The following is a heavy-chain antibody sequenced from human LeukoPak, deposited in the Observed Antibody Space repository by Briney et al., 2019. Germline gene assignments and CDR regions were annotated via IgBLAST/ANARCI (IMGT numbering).Heavy chain of an antibody. CDR1: GGTFSSYA. V-gene: IGHV1-69*13. D-gene: IGHD3-22*01. J-gene: IGHJ4*02. Sequence: SVKVSCKASGGTFSSYAISWVRQAPGQGLEWIGGIIPIFGTANYAQKFQGRVTITADESTSTAYMELSSLRSEDTAVYYCAILGEYYYDIVRSGDFDYWGQGTLVTVSS. CDR2: IIPIFGTA. CDR3: AILGEYYYDIVRSGDFDY.